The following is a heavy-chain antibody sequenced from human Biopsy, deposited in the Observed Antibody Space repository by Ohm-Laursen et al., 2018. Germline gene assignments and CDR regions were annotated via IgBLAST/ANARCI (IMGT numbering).Heavy chain of an antibody. CDR3: ARGDYFDSNGYFCFDP. Sequence: SETLSLTCTVSGGSISSGGSYWSWIRQRPGKGLEWIGYIFNSANTYYNPSLKNLITISGDTSKNQFSLKLNSVTAADTAVYYCARGDYFDSNGYFCFDPWGQGTLVTVSS. CDR2: IFNSANT. J-gene: IGHJ5*02. D-gene: IGHD3-22*01. V-gene: IGHV4-31*01. CDR1: GGSISSGGSY.